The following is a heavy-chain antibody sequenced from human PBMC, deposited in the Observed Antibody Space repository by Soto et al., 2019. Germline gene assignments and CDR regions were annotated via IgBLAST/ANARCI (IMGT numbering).Heavy chain of an antibody. CDR2: IYYSGST. CDR3: AREVDHYDFWSGYYTGWFDP. V-gene: IGHV4-31*03. D-gene: IGHD3-3*01. J-gene: IGHJ5*02. CDR1: GGSISSGGYY. Sequence: QVQLQESGPGLVKPSQTLSLTCTVSGGSISSGGYYWSWIRQHPGKGLEWIGYIYYSGSTYYNPSLKSRVTISVDTSKNPFSLKLSSVTAADTAVYDCAREVDHYDFWSGYYTGWFDPWGQGTLVTVSS.